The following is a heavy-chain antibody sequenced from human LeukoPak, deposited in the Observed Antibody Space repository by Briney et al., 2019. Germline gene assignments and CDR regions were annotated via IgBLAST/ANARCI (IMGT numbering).Heavy chain of an antibody. J-gene: IGHJ4*02. Sequence: GRSLRLSCAGSGFTFEDYAMHWVRQAPGKGLEWVSGVTWNSVTIHYADSVKGRFTISRDNAKSSLYLQMDGLRAEDTALYYCAKGNPDLYSSSWDYWGQGTLVTVSS. V-gene: IGHV3-9*01. D-gene: IGHD6-6*01. CDR2: VTWNSVTI. CDR3: AKGNPDLYSSSWDY. CDR1: GFTFEDYA.